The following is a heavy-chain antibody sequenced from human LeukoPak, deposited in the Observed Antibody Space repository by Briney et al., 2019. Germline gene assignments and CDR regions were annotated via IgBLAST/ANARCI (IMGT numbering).Heavy chain of an antibody. CDR2: INHSGSH. V-gene: IGHV4-34*01. CDR1: GRSFSGYY. D-gene: IGHD3-22*01. CDR3: ARRYGYYDSSGYYYRPDYFDY. J-gene: IGHJ4*02. Sequence: PSETLSLTCAVYGRSFSGYYWSWIRPLPGKGLEWIGEINHSGSHNLNTSLKSGVTRSVDPSKDQLSLKLSSVTAADTAVYYCARRYGYYDSSGYYYRPDYFDYWGQGTLVTVVS.